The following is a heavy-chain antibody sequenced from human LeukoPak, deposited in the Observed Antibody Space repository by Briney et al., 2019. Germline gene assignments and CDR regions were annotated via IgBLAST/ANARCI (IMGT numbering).Heavy chain of an antibody. CDR1: GGSISSYY. Sequence: SETLSLTCTVSGGSISSYYWSWIRQPAGKGLEWIGRIYTSGSTNYNPSLKSRVTMSVDTSKNQFSLKLSSVTAADTAVYYCARDRDYGSGSSYYYGMDVWGQGTTVTVFS. CDR3: ARDRDYGSGSSYYYGMDV. D-gene: IGHD3-10*01. J-gene: IGHJ6*02. CDR2: IYTSGST. V-gene: IGHV4-4*07.